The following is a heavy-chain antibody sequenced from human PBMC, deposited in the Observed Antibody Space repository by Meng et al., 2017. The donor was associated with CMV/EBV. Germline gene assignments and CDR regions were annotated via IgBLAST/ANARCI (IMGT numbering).Heavy chain of an antibody. V-gene: IGHV4-30-4*08. CDR3: ARVSRTSCYDY. J-gene: IGHJ4*02. CDR2: IYYSGST. CDR1: GGSISSGDYY. Sequence: QGQPQESGPGLVKPSQPLSLTCTVSGGSISSGDYYWSWIRQPPGKGLEWIGYIYYSGSTYYNPSLKSRVTISVDTSKNQFSLKLSSVTAADTAVYYCARVSRTSCYDYWGQGTLVTVSS. D-gene: IGHD2-2*01.